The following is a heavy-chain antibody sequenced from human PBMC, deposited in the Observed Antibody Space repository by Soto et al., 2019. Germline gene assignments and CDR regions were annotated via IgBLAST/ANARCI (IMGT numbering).Heavy chain of an antibody. Sequence: GXSVKVSCKASVYTFTRYYIHLVRQAPGQGLECMGIINPSSGSTTYAQKFQVRVTMTRDTSTSTVYMELSSLRSEDTAVYYCAREPMAVDGQYHYYGMDFWGQGTTVTVSS. CDR2: INPSSGST. CDR3: AREPMAVDGQYHYYGMDF. D-gene: IGHD6-19*01. J-gene: IGHJ6*02. CDR1: VYTFTRYY. V-gene: IGHV1-46*01.